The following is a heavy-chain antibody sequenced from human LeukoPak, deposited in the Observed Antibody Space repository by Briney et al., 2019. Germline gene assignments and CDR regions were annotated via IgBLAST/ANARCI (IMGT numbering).Heavy chain of an antibody. V-gene: IGHV1-69*13. CDR2: IIPIFGTT. CDR3: AGATHCSSTSCNHNYYYYGMDV. D-gene: IGHD2-2*01. J-gene: IGHJ6*02. Sequence: GASVKVSCKASGGTFRNYAISWVRQAPGQGLEWMGGIIPIFGTTNSAQKFQGRVTITADESTSTAYMELSSLRSEDTAAYYCAGATHCSSTSCNHNYYYYGMDVWGQGTTVTVSS. CDR1: GGTFRNYA.